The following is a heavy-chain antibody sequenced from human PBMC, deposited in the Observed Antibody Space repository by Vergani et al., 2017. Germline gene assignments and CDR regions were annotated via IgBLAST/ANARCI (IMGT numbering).Heavy chain of an antibody. V-gene: IGHV3-23*01. D-gene: IGHD5-12*01. CDR1: GFSFPGYA. CDR2: VSGSSATP. J-gene: IGHJ4*02. Sequence: EVQLLESGGGLVQPGGSLRLSCEASGFSFPGYAMGWVRQAPGKGLGWASSVSGSSATPYSADSVTGLFIISRDNSKNTLHLQMNSLIADDTAVYYCTKGSRGYTGYFFDYWVQGTLATVSS. CDR3: TKGSRGYTGYFFDY.